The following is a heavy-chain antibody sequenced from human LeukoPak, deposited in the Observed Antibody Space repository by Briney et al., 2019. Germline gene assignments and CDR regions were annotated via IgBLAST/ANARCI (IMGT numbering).Heavy chain of an antibody. V-gene: IGHV4-61*02. CDR2: IYTSGST. D-gene: IGHD1-26*01. CDR1: GGSISSGSYY. J-gene: IGHJ3*02. Sequence: SQTLYLTCTVSGGSISSGSYYWSWIRQPAGKGLEWIGRIYTSGSTNYNPSLKSRVTISVDTSKNQFSLKLSSVTAADTAVYYCARVGVGATLRGAFDIWGQGTMVTVSS. CDR3: ARVGVGATLRGAFDI.